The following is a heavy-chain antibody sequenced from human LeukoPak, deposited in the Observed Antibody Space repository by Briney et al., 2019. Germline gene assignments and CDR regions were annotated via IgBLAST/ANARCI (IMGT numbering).Heavy chain of an antibody. J-gene: IGHJ4*02. Sequence: PGGSLRLSCAASGFTFSSYSMNWVRQAPGKGLEWVSSISSSSSYIYYADSVKGRFTISRDNAKNSLYLQMNSLRAEDTAVYYCARDPRAYSSSSAGDYWGQGTLVTVSS. CDR2: ISSSSSYI. CDR3: ARDPRAYSSSSAGDY. V-gene: IGHV3-21*01. D-gene: IGHD6-6*01. CDR1: GFTFSSYS.